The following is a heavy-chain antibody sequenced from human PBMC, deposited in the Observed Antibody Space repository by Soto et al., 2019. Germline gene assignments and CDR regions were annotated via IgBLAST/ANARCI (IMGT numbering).Heavy chain of an antibody. CDR2: ISSSSSYT. Sequence: GGALRLSCAASGFTFSDYFISVCRHAPGKGLEWVSYISSSSSYTNYADSVKGRFTISRDNAKNSLYLQMNSLRAEDTAVYYCARDLAYCSGGSCYRYDAFDIWGQGTMVTVSS. J-gene: IGHJ3*02. CDR1: GFTFSDYF. D-gene: IGHD2-15*01. V-gene: IGHV3-11*06. CDR3: ARDLAYCSGGSCYRYDAFDI.